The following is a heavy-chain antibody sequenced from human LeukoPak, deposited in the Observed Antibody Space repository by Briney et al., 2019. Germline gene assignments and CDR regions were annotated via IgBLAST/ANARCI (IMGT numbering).Heavy chain of an antibody. Sequence: SETLSLTCTVSGASISSSTYYWGWIRQPPGKGLEWIGSNTYYNPSLKSRVTISVDTSKNQFSLKLSSVTAADTAVYYCARELVVPAAILYWGQGTLVTVSS. J-gene: IGHJ4*02. CDR3: ARELVVPAAILY. CDR1: GASISSSTYY. D-gene: IGHD2-2*02. CDR2: NT. V-gene: IGHV4-39*07.